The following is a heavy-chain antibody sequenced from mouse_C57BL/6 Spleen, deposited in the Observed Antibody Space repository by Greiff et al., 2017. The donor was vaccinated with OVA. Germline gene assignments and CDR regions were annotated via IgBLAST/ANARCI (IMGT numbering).Heavy chain of an antibody. Sequence: EVMLVESGGGLVKPGGSLKLSCAASGFTFSDYGMHWVRQAPEKGLEWVAYISSGSSTIYYADTVKGRFTISRDNAKNTLFLQMTSLRSEDTAMYYCARLGGGYFDDWGQGTTLTVSS. D-gene: IGHD4-1*01. CDR3: ARLGGGYFDD. J-gene: IGHJ2*01. CDR2: ISSGSSTI. CDR1: GFTFSDYG. V-gene: IGHV5-17*01.